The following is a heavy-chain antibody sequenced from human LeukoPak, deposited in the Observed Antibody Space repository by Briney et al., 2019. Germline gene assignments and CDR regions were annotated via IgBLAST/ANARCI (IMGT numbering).Heavy chain of an antibody. V-gene: IGHV4-61*01. CDR2: IYYSGST. D-gene: IGHD6-19*01. CDR3: ARENSSGWYEGSGFDY. Sequence: SETLSLTCTVSGGSISSSSYYWSWIRQPPGKGLEWIGYIYYSGSTNYNPSLKSRVTISVDTSKNQFSLKLSSVTAADTAVYYCARENSSGWYEGSGFDYWGQGTLVTVSS. CDR1: GGSISSSSYY. J-gene: IGHJ4*02.